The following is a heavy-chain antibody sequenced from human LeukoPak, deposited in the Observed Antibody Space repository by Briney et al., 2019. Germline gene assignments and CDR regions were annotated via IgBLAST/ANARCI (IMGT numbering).Heavy chain of an antibody. D-gene: IGHD4-17*01. Sequence: GGSLRLSCAATGFTFSSYAMHWVRQAPGKGLEWVAVISYDGSNKYYADSVKGRFTISRDNSKNTLYLQMNSLRAEDTAVYYCARELTVTIGEIDYWGQGTLVTVSS. J-gene: IGHJ4*02. CDR3: ARELTVTIGEIDY. V-gene: IGHV3-30*04. CDR2: ISYDGSNK. CDR1: GFTFSSYA.